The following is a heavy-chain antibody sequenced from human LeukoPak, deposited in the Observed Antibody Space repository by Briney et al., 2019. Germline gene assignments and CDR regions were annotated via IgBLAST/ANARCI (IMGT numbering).Heavy chain of an antibody. CDR1: GYTFTSYD. CDR3: ARVGSSGWWEYYYYYYYMDV. CDR2: MNPNSGNT. D-gene: IGHD6-19*01. V-gene: IGHV1-8*01. J-gene: IGHJ6*03. Sequence: ASVKVSCKASGYTFTSYDINWVRQATGQGLEWMGRMNPNSGNTGYAQKFQGRVTMTRNTSISTAYMELSSLRSEDTAVYYCARVGSSGWWEYYYYYYYMDVWGKGTTVTVSS.